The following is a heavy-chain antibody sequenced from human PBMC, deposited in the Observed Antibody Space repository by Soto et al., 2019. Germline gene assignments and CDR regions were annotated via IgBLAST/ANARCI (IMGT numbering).Heavy chain of an antibody. CDR2: IYYSGST. Sequence: TSETLSLTCTVSGGSISSYYWSWIRQPPGKGLEWIGYIYYSGSTNYNPSLKSRGTISVDTSKNQFSLKLSSVTAADTAVYYCARGTQFLWSSSSFDPWGQGTLVTVSS. J-gene: IGHJ5*02. CDR3: ARGTQFLWSSSSFDP. D-gene: IGHD3-10*01. CDR1: GGSISSYY. V-gene: IGHV4-59*01.